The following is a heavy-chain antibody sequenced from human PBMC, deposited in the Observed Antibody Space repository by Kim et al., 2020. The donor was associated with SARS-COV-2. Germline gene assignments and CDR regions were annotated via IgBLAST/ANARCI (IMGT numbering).Heavy chain of an antibody. CDR1: GASIKSYF. V-gene: IGHV4-4*07. CDR3: VRDGEFGNCFDP. CDR2: FYTNETT. J-gene: IGHJ5*02. D-gene: IGHD7-27*01. Sequence: SETLSHTCTVSGASIKSYFWSWIRQPAGRRLEWIGRFYTNETTDYNPSLKSRVSMSVDTSKNQLSLKLTSVTVADTAIYYCVRDGEFGNCFDPCGQG.